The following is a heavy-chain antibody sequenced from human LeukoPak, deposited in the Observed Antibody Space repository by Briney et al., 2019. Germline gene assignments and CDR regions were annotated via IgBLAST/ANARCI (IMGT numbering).Heavy chain of an antibody. CDR2: INHSGST. D-gene: IGHD4-23*01. Sequence: SETLSLTCAVYGGSFSGCYWSWIRQPPGKGLEWIGEINHSGSTNYNPSLKSRVTISVDTSKNQFSLKLSSVTAADTAVYYCARGGVEPVVTQAAEYFQHWGQGTLVTVSS. CDR3: ARGGVEPVVTQAAEYFQH. CDR1: GGSFSGCY. J-gene: IGHJ1*01. V-gene: IGHV4-34*01.